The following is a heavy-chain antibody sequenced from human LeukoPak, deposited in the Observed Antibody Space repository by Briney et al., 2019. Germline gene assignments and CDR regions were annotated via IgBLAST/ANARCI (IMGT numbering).Heavy chain of an antibody. CDR1: GYTFTGYY. D-gene: IGHD1-26*01. CDR3: ARGVVGGGDFDY. J-gene: IGHJ4*02. Sequence: ASVKVSCKASGYTFTGYYMHWVRQAPGQGLEWRGRINPNSGGTNYAQKFQGRVTMTRDTSISTAYMELSRLRSDDAPVYYCARGVVGGGDFDYWGQGTLVTVSS. CDR2: INPNSGGT. V-gene: IGHV1-2*06.